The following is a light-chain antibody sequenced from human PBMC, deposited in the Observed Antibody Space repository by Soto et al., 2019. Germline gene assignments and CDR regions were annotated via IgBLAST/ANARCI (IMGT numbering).Light chain of an antibody. CDR3: QQYDNWCT. CDR2: GAS. Sequence: EVVMTQSPGTLSVSPGERVTLSCRASQSVSSNLAGYQQQPGQAPRLLLFGASARATGIPARFSASESGTEFTLTISSLQSEDSAVYYCQQYDNWCTFGQGTKVEI. CDR1: QSVSSN. J-gene: IGKJ1*01. V-gene: IGKV3-15*01.